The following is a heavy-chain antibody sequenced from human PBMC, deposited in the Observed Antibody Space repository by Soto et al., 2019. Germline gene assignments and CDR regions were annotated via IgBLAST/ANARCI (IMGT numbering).Heavy chain of an antibody. D-gene: IGHD4-17*01. V-gene: IGHV3-30-3*01. Sequence: RLSRAAPGFTFSRFAIHWGPPAPGTGLEWLAIISYDGSNKNCADSVKGRFTISRDNSNNTLYLQMNSLRAEDTAVYYCARESYGDYFFDYWGQGALVTVSS. CDR3: ARESYGDYFFDY. J-gene: IGHJ4*02. CDR2: ISYDGSNK. CDR1: GFTFSRFA.